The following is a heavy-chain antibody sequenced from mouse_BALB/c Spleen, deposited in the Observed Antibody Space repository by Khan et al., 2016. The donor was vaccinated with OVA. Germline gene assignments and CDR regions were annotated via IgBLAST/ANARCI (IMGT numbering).Heavy chain of an antibody. D-gene: IGHD2-2*01. CDR1: GYTFTSNW. J-gene: IGHJ2*01. CDR3: ASGPYGYPFDY. CDR2: IDPSDSET. Sequence: QVQLQQPGAEVVKPGAPVELSCKASGYTFTSNWMNWVKQRPGRGLEWIGRIDPSDSETHYNQKFKDKAALTGDKSSSTAYIQLSSLTSEDSAVYYCASGPYGYPFDYWGQGTTLTVSS. V-gene: IGHV1-69*02.